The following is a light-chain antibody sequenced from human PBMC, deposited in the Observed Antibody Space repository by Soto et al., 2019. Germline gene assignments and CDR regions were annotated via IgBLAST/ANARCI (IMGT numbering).Light chain of an antibody. CDR1: PSVTNY. Sequence: EIVLTQSPATLSLSPGERATLSCRASPSVTNYLAWYQQKPGQPPRLLIYGAFNRAAGIPARFSGSGSVTDFTLAISSLEPEDSAVDYCQQRNIWPPVTFGQGTRLEIK. J-gene: IGKJ5*01. V-gene: IGKV3-11*01. CDR3: QQRNIWPPVT. CDR2: GAF.